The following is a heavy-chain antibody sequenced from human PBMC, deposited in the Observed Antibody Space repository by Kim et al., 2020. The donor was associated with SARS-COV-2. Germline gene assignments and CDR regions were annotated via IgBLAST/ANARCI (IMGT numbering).Heavy chain of an antibody. D-gene: IGHD6-6*01. J-gene: IGHJ4*02. Sequence: YNRSFRSRVTMSLDASRSHFSLKLNAVTAADTAVYYCARLSVAARHRYFDLWGQGTLVTVSS. V-gene: IGHV4-34*01. CDR3: ARLSVAARHRYFDL.